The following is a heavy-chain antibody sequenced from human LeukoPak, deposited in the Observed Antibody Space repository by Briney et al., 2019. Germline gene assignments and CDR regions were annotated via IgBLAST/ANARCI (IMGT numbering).Heavy chain of an antibody. J-gene: IGHJ4*02. V-gene: IGHV1-3*01. CDR3: ARGRDGYNYPFDY. D-gene: IGHD5-24*01. Sequence: KFQGRVTITRDTSASTAYMELSSLRSEDTAVYYCARGRDGYNYPFDYWGQGTLVTVSS.